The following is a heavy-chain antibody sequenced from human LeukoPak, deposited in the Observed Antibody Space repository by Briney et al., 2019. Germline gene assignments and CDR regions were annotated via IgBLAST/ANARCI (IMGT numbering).Heavy chain of an antibody. Sequence: ASVKVSCKASGYTFTTSVMHWVRQAPGQRLEWMGWINAGNGNTKCSQRFQGRVTITRDTSATTVYMDLSSLRSEDTAVYYCARPFRGVSGYDAYDIWGQGTLVTAS. V-gene: IGHV1-3*01. J-gene: IGHJ3*02. CDR1: GYTFTTSV. D-gene: IGHD3-10*01. CDR2: INAGNGNT. CDR3: ARPFRGVSGYDAYDI.